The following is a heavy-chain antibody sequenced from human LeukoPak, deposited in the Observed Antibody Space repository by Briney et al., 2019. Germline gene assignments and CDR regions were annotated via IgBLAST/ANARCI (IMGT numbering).Heavy chain of an antibody. V-gene: IGHV1-18*01. J-gene: IGHJ4*02. Sequence: ASVEVSCKASGGTFRSYAINWVRQAPGQGREWMGWISAYNGNTNYAQKLQGRVTMTTDTSTSTAYMELRSLRSDDTAVYYCARGGLLWFGEPASYWGQGTLVTVSS. CDR2: ISAYNGNT. D-gene: IGHD3-10*01. CDR1: GGTFRSYA. CDR3: ARGGLLWFGEPASY.